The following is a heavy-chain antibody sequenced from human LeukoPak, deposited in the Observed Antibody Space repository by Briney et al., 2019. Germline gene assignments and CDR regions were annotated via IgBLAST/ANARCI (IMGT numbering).Heavy chain of an antibody. V-gene: IGHV4-39*01. D-gene: IGHD3-16*01. CDR3: SRTTGDSAIIAAH. J-gene: IGHJ4*02. CDR2: TSYSGST. CDR1: GGSISGSCCY. Sequence: SETLSLTCTVSGGSISGSCCYWGWIRQTPGKDLEWIGSTSYSGSTHYNPSFKSRVTVSVDTSKNQFFLNLSSVTAADTAVYYCSRTTGDSAIIAAHWGQGTLATVSS.